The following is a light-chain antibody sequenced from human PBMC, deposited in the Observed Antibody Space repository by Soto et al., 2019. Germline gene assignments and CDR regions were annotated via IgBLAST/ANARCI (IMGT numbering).Light chain of an antibody. V-gene: IGKV1-5*01. J-gene: IGKJ1*01. CDR3: LQYSSHSWT. CDR1: RSISDW. Sequence: DIQMTQSPSSLSPSVGDRVTITCRASRSISDWLAWYQQKPGKAPELPIFDASNLKSGVSSRFSGSGSGTEFTLTISRLQPDDVATYYCLQYSSHSWTFGQGTKVDIK. CDR2: DAS.